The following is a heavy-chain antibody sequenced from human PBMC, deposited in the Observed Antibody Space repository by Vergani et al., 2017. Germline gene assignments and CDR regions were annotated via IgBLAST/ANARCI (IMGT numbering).Heavy chain of an antibody. V-gene: IGHV3-7*01. J-gene: IGHJ4*02. Sequence: EVQLVESGGGLVQPGGSLRLSCAASGFTFSSYWMSWVRQAPGKGLEWVANIKQDGSEKYYVDSVKGRFTISRDNAMNSLYLQMNSLRAEDTAVYYCARDRDGRGYYFDYWGQGTLVTVSS. D-gene: IGHD5-24*01. CDR3: ARDRDGRGYYFDY. CDR1: GFTFSSYW. CDR2: IKQDGSEK.